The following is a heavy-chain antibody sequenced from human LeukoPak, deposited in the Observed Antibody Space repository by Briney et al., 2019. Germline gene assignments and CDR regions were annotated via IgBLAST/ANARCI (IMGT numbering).Heavy chain of an antibody. V-gene: IGHV4-30-4*01. D-gene: IGHD3-16*02. CDR2: IYYSGST. Sequence: SETLSLTCTVSGGSISSYYWSWIRQPPGKGLEWIGYIYYSGSTYYNPSLKSRVTISVDTSKNQFSLKLSSVTAADTAVYYCARSLPLMITFGGVIAPPLYWGQGTLVTVSS. CDR3: ARSLPLMITFGGVIAPPLY. CDR1: GGSISSYY. J-gene: IGHJ4*02.